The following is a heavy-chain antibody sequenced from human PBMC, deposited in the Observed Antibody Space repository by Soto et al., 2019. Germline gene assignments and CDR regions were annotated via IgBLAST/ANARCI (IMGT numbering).Heavy chain of an antibody. D-gene: IGHD2-21*01. CDR2: IYTSGST. CDR1: GGSINIYY. V-gene: IGHV4-4*07. Sequence: SETLSLTCTVSGGSINIYYWSLIRQPAGKGLEWIGRIYTSGSTNYNPSLKSRVTMSVDTSKNRFSLKLSSVTAADTAVYYCARGIYSKVRDHIWFDPWGQGTLFPVSS. CDR3: ARGIYSKVRDHIWFDP. J-gene: IGHJ5*02.